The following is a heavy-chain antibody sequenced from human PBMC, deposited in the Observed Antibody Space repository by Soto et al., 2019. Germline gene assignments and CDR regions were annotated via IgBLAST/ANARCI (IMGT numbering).Heavy chain of an antibody. V-gene: IGHV4-59*01. Sequence: SETLSLTCPVSGGSISSYYWSWIRQPPGKGLEWIGYFYYSGSTNYNPSLKSRVTISVDTSKNQFSLKLSSVTAADTAVYYCARGQLWESYYDFWSGYYTEGWFDPWGQGTLVTVSS. J-gene: IGHJ5*02. CDR2: FYYSGST. CDR1: GGSISSYY. CDR3: ARGQLWESYYDFWSGYYTEGWFDP. D-gene: IGHD3-3*01.